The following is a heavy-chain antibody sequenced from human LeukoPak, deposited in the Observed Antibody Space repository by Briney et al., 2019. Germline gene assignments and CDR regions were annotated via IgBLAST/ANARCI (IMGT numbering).Heavy chain of an antibody. CDR3: TRDPAYYLRYGYFDY. J-gene: IGHJ4*03. CDR2: VNSVGSHI. CDR1: GFISSTSA. V-gene: IGHV3-21*01. D-gene: IGHD1-26*01. Sequence: GGSLRLSCSASGFISSTSAMNWVRQAPGKGLEWVSSVNSVGSHIYYRDSVKGRFTISRDNAKNSVYLQMNNLRAADTALYYCTRDPAYYLRYGYFDYWGQGILVTVSS.